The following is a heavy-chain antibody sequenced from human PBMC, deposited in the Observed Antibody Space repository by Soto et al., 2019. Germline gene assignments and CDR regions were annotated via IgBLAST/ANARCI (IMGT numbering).Heavy chain of an antibody. CDR2: ISSSGSTI. V-gene: IGHV3-48*03. CDR1: GCTFSSYE. D-gene: IGHD2-2*01. J-gene: IGHJ6*02. Sequence: EVQLVESGGGLVQPGGSLRLSCAASGCTFSSYEMTWVRQAPGKGLEWVSDISSSGSTIYYADSVQGRFTISRDNAKSSRYQHMNSLRDEDTAVYYCARDLIVVVPAAANYYYYGIDVWGQGTTVTVSS. CDR3: ARDLIVVVPAAANYYYYGIDV.